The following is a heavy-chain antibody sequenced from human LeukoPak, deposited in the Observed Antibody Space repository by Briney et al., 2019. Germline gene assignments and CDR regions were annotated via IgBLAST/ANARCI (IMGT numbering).Heavy chain of an antibody. D-gene: IGHD1-1*01. V-gene: IGHV4-30-4*08. Sequence: SETLSLTCTVSGGSISSSTYYWSWIRQPPGKGLEWIGYIYYSGSTYYNPSLKSRVTISVDTSKNQFSLKLSSVTAADTAVYYCARDRRQLAHDYWGQGTLVTVSS. CDR1: GGSISSSTYY. CDR3: ARDRRQLAHDY. CDR2: IYYSGST. J-gene: IGHJ4*02.